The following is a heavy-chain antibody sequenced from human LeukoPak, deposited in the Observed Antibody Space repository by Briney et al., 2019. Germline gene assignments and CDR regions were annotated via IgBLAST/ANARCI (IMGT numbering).Heavy chain of an antibody. CDR3: ARNVAYGSGSYTFLFDY. V-gene: IGHV3-7*01. CDR2: IRGDGGEK. D-gene: IGHD3-10*01. J-gene: IGHJ4*02. Sequence: GGSLRLSCAASGFTFSSYEMNWVRQTPGKGLEWVAKIRGDGGEKDHAASVKGRFTISRDNAKNLLYLQMNSLRAEDTAVYYCARNVAYGSGSYTFLFDYWGQGTLVTVSS. CDR1: GFTFSSYE.